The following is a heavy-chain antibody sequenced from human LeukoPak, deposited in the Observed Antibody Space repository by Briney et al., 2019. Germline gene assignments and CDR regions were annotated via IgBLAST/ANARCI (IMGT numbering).Heavy chain of an antibody. J-gene: IGHJ5*02. V-gene: IGHV3-23*01. CDR1: GFIFSNYA. D-gene: IGHD6-25*01. CDR2: VTGSGGGT. Sequence: GGSLRLSCAASGFIFSNYAMMWVRQAPGKGREWVSSVTGSGGGTFYADSVKGRFTISRDNSQNTLYLQMNSLGAEDTAVYYCAKGAASALVDWFDPWGQGTLVTVSS. CDR3: AKGAASALVDWFDP.